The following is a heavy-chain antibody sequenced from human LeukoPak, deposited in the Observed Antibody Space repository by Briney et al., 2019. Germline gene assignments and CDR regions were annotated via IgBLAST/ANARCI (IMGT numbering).Heavy chain of an antibody. Sequence: ASVKVSCKASGYTFTGYYMHWVRQAPGQGLEWMGWINPNSGGTNYAQKFQGRVTMTRDTSISTAYMELSRLRSDDTAVYYCAIDYYDSSGYSFVGYYYYGMDVWGQGTTVTVSS. D-gene: IGHD3-22*01. V-gene: IGHV1-2*02. CDR3: AIDYYDSSGYSFVGYYYYGMDV. CDR2: INPNSGGT. CDR1: GYTFTGYY. J-gene: IGHJ6*02.